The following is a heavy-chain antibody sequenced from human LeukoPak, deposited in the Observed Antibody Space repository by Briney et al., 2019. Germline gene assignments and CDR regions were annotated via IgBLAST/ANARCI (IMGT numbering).Heavy chain of an antibody. D-gene: IGHD3-3*01. J-gene: IGHJ6*02. CDR2: LNPSGGST. CDR3: ARARGRITIFGVVIEQYYGMDV. V-gene: IGHV1-46*01. Sequence: ASVKVSCKASGYTFTSYYMHWVRQAPGQGLEWMGILNPSGGSTSYAQKFQGRVTMTRDTSTSTVYMELSSLRSEDTAAYYCARARGRITIFGVVIEQYYGMDVWGQGTTVTVSS. CDR1: GYTFTSYY.